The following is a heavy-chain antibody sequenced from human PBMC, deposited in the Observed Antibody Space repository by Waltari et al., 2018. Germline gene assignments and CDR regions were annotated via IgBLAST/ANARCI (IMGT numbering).Heavy chain of an antibody. CDR3: SKRLEI. J-gene: IGHJ3*02. CDR2: INEDGREK. CDR1: GFRTDW. Sequence: DVQPVESGGGLVQPGGSLRLPCDVFGFRTDWMDWVRQAPGKGLEWVANINEDGREKYYLDSVKGRFTISRDNTKKLLYLQMNTLRAEDTATYYCSKRLEIWGQGTMVAVS. V-gene: IGHV3-7*01.